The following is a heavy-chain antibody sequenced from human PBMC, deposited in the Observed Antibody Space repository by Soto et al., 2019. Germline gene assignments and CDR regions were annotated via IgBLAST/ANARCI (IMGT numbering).Heavy chain of an antibody. Sequence: QLQESGPGLVKPSQTLSLTCTVSGGSINNNDYYWNWIRQTPGKGLEWIGYVYYSGSTYYIPSLERRFSMSIDKSKNQFSLRLNSVIAADAAIYYCARMSYYYDKWYFDLWGRGTLVAVAS. CDR2: VYYSGST. CDR3: ARMSYYYDKWYFDL. D-gene: IGHD3-22*01. V-gene: IGHV4-30-4*01. CDR1: GGSINNNDYY. J-gene: IGHJ2*01.